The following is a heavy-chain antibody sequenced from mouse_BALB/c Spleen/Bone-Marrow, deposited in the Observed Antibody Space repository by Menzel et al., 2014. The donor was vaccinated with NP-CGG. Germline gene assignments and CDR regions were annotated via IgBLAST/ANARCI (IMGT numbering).Heavy chain of an antibody. CDR3: VYGNYYLAY. V-gene: IGHV1-7*01. D-gene: IGHD2-1*01. J-gene: IGHJ3*01. CDR1: GYTFTSYW. Sequence: VQLQQSGAELAKPGASVKMSCKASGYTFTSYWMHWVKQRPGQGLEWIGYINPSTGYTEYNQKFKDKATLTADKSSSTAYMQLGSLTSEDSAVYYCVYGNYYLAYWGQGTLVTVSA. CDR2: INPSTGYT.